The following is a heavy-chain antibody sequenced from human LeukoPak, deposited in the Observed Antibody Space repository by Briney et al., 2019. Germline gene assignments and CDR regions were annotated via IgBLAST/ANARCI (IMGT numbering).Heavy chain of an antibody. V-gene: IGHV3-30*07. J-gene: IGHJ6*02. Sequence: PGGALRLSCAASGFTFSFYAMHWVRQAPAKGLEWVTDISSDGGNKFKADSVKGRFTISRDNFKNTLFLQINSLRAEDTAEYYCARGDAVGANKSGYSYGLDGWGQGTPVTVSS. CDR2: ISSDGGNK. CDR1: GFTFSFYA. CDR3: ARGDAVGANKSGYSYGLDG. D-gene: IGHD1-26*01.